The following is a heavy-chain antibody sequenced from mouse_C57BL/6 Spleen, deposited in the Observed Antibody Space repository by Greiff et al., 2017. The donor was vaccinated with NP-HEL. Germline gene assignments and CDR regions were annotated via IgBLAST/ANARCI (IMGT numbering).Heavy chain of an antibody. V-gene: IGHV1-69*01. Sequence: VKLQQPGAELVMPGASVKLSCKASGYTFTSYWMHWVKQRPGQGLEWIGEIDPSDSYTNYNQKFKGKSTLTVDKSSSTAYMQLSSLTSEDSAVYYCARRYDYDGNYFDYWGQGTTLTVSS. CDR3: ARRYDYDGNYFDY. J-gene: IGHJ2*01. CDR2: IDPSDSYT. D-gene: IGHD2-4*01. CDR1: GYTFTSYW.